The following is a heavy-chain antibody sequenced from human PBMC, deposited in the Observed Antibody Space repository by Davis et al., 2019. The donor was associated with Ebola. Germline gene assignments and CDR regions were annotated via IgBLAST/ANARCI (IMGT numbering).Heavy chain of an antibody. CDR2: ISHSGTT. D-gene: IGHD3-22*01. J-gene: IGHJ5*01. CDR3: ARETYHYDGSGHHNWFDS. Sequence: MPSETLSLTCTVPGGSISSGDSYWSRIRQPPGKGPEWIGYISHSGTTYYNPSLKSRFGIFMDTSKNQFSLKVNSVTAADAALYFCARETYHYDGSGHHNWFDSWGQGTLVSVSS. CDR1: GGSISSGDSY. V-gene: IGHV4-30-4*01.